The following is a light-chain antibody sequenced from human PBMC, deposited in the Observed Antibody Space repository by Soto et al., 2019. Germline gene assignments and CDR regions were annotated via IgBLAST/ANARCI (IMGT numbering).Light chain of an antibody. J-gene: IGKJ4*01. V-gene: IGKV2D-29*01. CDR3: MQSLQLNN. CDR1: QGLLDSDGRTH. CDR2: EVS. Sequence: DIVLTQTPLSPSVTPGQPASISCNSSQGLLDSDGRTHLYWYVQKTGQPPQALIYEVSKRSSGVPDRFSGSGSGTHFTLTMSRVQAEDAGIYYCMQSLQLNNFGGGTKVDIK.